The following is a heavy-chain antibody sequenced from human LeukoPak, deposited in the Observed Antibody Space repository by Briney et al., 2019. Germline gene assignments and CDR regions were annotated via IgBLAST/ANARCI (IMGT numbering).Heavy chain of an antibody. CDR3: ARGELLTPGDY. Sequence: PETLSLTCAVYGGSFSGYYWSWIRQPPGKGLEWIGEINHSGSTNYNPSLKSRVTISVDTSKNQFSLKLSSVTAADTAVYYCARGELLTPGDYWGQGTLVTVSS. D-gene: IGHD1-26*01. V-gene: IGHV4-34*01. J-gene: IGHJ4*02. CDR1: GGSFSGYY. CDR2: INHSGST.